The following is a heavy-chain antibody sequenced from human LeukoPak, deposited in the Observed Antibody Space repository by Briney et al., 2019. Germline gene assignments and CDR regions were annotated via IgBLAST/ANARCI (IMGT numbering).Heavy chain of an antibody. CDR1: GFTFSSYS. CDR2: ISSSSSYI. Sequence: GGSLRLSCAASGFTFSSYSMNWVRQAPGKGLEWVSSISSSSSYIYYADSVKGRFTISRDNAKNSLYLQMNSLRAEDTAVYYCARGSGATYSSSWYLDYWGQGALVTVSS. CDR3: ARGSGATYSSSWYLDY. D-gene: IGHD6-13*01. J-gene: IGHJ4*02. V-gene: IGHV3-21*01.